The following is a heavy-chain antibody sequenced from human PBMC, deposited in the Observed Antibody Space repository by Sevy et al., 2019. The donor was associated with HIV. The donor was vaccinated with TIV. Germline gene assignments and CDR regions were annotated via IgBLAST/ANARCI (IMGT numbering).Heavy chain of an antibody. CDR3: AGAYSSGWYVFDY. Sequence: ASVKVSCKASGYTFTSYDINWVRQATGQGLEWMGWMNPNSGNTGYPQKFQGRVTMTRNTPISTAYMELSSLRSEDTAVYYCAGAYSSGWYVFDYWGQGTLVTVSS. CDR1: GYTFTSYD. J-gene: IGHJ4*02. D-gene: IGHD6-19*01. CDR2: MNPNSGNT. V-gene: IGHV1-8*01.